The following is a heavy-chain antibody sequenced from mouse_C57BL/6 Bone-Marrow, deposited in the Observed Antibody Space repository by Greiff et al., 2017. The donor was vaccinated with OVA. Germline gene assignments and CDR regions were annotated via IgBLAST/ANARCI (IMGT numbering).Heavy chain of an antibody. CDR1: GYTFTSYW. CDR2: IDPSDSYT. D-gene: IGHD2-1*01. CDR3: ARGKYGNYDYAMGY. V-gene: IGHV1-69*01. J-gene: IGHJ4*01. Sequence: VQLQQPGAELVMPGASVKLSCKASGYTFTSYWMHWVKQRPGQGLEWIGEIDPSDSYTNYNQKFKGKSTLTVDKSSSTAYMQLSSLTSEDSAVYYCARGKYGNYDYAMGYGGRGTSVTVTA.